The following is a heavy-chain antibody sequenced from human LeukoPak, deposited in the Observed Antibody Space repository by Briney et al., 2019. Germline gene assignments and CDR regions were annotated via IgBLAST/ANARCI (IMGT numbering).Heavy chain of an antibody. Sequence: GESLKISCKGSGYSFTSYWIGWVRQMPGKGLEWMGTIYPGDSDTRYSPSFQGQVTISADKSISTAYLQWSSLKASDTAMYYCARWHKRWLQFAYYFDYWGQGTLVTVSS. J-gene: IGHJ4*02. D-gene: IGHD5-24*01. CDR1: GYSFTSYW. CDR2: IYPGDSDT. V-gene: IGHV5-51*01. CDR3: ARWHKRWLQFAYYFDY.